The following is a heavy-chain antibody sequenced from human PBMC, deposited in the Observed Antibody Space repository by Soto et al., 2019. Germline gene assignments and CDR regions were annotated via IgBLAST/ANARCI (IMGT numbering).Heavy chain of an antibody. CDR1: GDSLSGTYW. J-gene: IGHJ4*02. CDR2: ISYSGTT. CDR3: ARHILVTGTRGFDF. D-gene: IGHD6-19*01. V-gene: IGHV4-4*02. Sequence: QVQLQESGPGLVKPSETLSLTCAVSGDSLSGTYWWSWVRQAPGGGLQWIGEISYSGTTHYDPSLMSRVTISMVKSRSEFSLTLISVTAADSASYYCARHILVTGTRGFDFWGQGILVTVSS.